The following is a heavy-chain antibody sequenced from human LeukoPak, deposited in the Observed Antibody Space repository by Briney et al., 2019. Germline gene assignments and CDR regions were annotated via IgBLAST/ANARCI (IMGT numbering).Heavy chain of an antibody. CDR2: ISSSSSYI. CDR1: GFTFSSYS. V-gene: IGHV3-21*01. CDR3: ARAVEDYMDV. Sequence: GGSLRLSCAASGFTFSSYSMNWVRQAPGKGLEWVSSISSSSSYIYYADSVKGRFTISRDNAKNSLYLQMNSLRAEDAAVYYCARAVEDYMDVWGKGTTVTVSS. J-gene: IGHJ6*03.